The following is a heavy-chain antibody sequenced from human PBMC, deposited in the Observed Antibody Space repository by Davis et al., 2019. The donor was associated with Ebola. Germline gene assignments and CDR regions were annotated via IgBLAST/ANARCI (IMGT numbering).Heavy chain of an antibody. CDR3: TRATGRQDRDWPYFDY. V-gene: IGHV3-53*01. CDR1: GFTVTSKY. J-gene: IGHJ4*02. Sequence: GGSLRLSCAASGFTVTSKYMAWVRQPPEKGLEWVALLYSDGTTSYAASVKDRFFVSRDTSRNTLYLQMNSLRVEDTAVYYCTRATGRQDRDWPYFDYWGQGTLVTVSS. CDR2: LYSDGTT. D-gene: IGHD3-9*01.